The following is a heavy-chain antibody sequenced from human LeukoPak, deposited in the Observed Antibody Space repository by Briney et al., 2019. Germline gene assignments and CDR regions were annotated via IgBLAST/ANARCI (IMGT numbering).Heavy chain of an antibody. V-gene: IGHV3-23*01. CDR3: AKDQERWFDP. CDR2: ISGSGGST. D-gene: IGHD5-24*01. CDR1: GFTFSSYE. J-gene: IGHJ5*02. Sequence: PGGSLRLSCAASGFTFSSYEMNWVRQAPGKGLEWVSSISGSGGSTDYADSAKGRFTISRDNSKNTLYLQMNSLRAEDTAVYYCAKDQERWFDPWGQGTLVSVSS.